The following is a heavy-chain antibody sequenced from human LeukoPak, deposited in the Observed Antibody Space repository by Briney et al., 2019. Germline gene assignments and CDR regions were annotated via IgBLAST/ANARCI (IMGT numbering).Heavy chain of an antibody. CDR3: ARGSGYCSSTSCYHYYYGMDV. J-gene: IGHJ6*02. Sequence: PGGSLRLSCAASGFTFSSYRMTWVRQAPGKGLEWVSSISSSSSSYIYYADSVKGRFTISRDNAKNSLYLQMNSLRAEDTAVYYCARGSGYCSSTSCYHYYYGMDVWGQGTTVTVSS. CDR1: GFTFSSYR. V-gene: IGHV3-21*01. CDR2: ISSSSSSYI. D-gene: IGHD2-2*01.